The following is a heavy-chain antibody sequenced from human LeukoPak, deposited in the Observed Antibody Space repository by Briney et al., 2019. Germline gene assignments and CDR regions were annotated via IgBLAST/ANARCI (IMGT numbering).Heavy chain of an antibody. Sequence: SETLSLTCTVSGGSISSSSYYWGWIRQPPGKGLEWIGSVYYSGSTYYNPSLKSRVTISVDTSKNQFSLKLSSVTAADTAVYYCARHLKWELSLGSLWFDTWGQGTLVTVSS. V-gene: IGHV4-39*01. J-gene: IGHJ5*02. CDR2: VYYSGST. CDR1: GGSISSSSYY. CDR3: ARHLKWELSLGSLWFDT. D-gene: IGHD1-26*01.